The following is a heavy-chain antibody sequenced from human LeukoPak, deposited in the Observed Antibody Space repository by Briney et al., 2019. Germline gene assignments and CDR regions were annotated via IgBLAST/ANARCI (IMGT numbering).Heavy chain of an antibody. D-gene: IGHD5-18*01. CDR3: AKALIPRDTAMVKGY. V-gene: IGHV3-33*06. CDR2: IWYDGSNK. J-gene: IGHJ4*02. Sequence: PGRSLRLSCAASGFTFSSYGMHWVRQAPGKGLEWVAVIWYDGSNKYYADSVKGRFTISRDNSKNTLYLQMNSLRAEDTAVYYCAKALIPRDTAMVKGYWGQGTLVTVSS. CDR1: GFTFSSYG.